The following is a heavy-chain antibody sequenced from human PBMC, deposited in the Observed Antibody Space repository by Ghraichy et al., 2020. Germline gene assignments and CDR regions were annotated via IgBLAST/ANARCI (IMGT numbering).Heavy chain of an antibody. CDR3: AKDISLVPAATWYYYGLDV. V-gene: IGHV3-23*01. J-gene: IGHJ6*02. Sequence: ETLSLTCAASGFTFSNYAMSWVRQAPGKGLEWVSTISVSGSSTYYADSVKGRFTISRDNSKNTLFLQMNNLRAEDTAIYYCAKDISLVPAATWYYYGLDVWGQGTTVTVSS. D-gene: IGHD2-2*01. CDR1: GFTFSNYA. CDR2: ISVSGSST.